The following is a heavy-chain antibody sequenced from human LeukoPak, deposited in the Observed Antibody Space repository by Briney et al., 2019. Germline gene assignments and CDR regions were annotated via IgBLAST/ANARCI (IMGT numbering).Heavy chain of an antibody. CDR2: IYYSVNT. J-gene: IGHJ3*02. CDR3: ARLGSSGWAFDI. Sequence: PSETLSLTCTVSGGSVSSNTYYWGWIRQPPGKGLEWIGTIYYSVNTYYNPSLKSRVTISVDTSKNQFSLKLSSVTAADTAVYYCARLGSSGWAFDIWGQGTMVTVSS. V-gene: IGHV4-39*07. CDR1: GGSVSSNTYY. D-gene: IGHD3-22*01.